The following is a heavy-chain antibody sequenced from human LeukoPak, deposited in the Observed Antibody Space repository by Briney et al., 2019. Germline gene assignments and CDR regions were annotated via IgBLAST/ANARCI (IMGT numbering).Heavy chain of an antibody. V-gene: IGHV3-20*04. CDR2: INWNGSST. Sequence: GGSLRLSCAAAGFTFDDYGMSWVRQAPGKGLEWVSGINWNGSSTGYADSVKGRFTISRDNAKNSLYLQMNSLRAEDTALYYCARGMGATFDAFDIWGQGTMVTVSS. J-gene: IGHJ3*02. D-gene: IGHD1-26*01. CDR1: GFTFDDYG. CDR3: ARGMGATFDAFDI.